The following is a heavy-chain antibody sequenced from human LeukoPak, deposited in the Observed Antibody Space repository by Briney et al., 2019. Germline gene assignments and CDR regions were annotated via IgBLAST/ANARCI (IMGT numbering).Heavy chain of an antibody. Sequence: PRGSLRVSCAASGFTFSSYWMSWVRQAPGNGLEWVANIKQDGSEKYYVDSVKGRFTISRDNAKNSLYLQMNSLRAEDTAVYYCARVLVTMITNWFDPWGQGTLVTVSS. CDR2: IKQDGSEK. V-gene: IGHV3-7*01. J-gene: IGHJ5*02. CDR1: GFTFSSYW. CDR3: ARVLVTMITNWFDP. D-gene: IGHD3-22*01.